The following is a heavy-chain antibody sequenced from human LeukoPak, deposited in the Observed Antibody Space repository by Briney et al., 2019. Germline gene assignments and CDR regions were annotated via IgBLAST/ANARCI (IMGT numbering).Heavy chain of an antibody. D-gene: IGHD3-22*01. CDR1: GFTVSSNY. V-gene: IGHV3-53*01. CDR2: IYSGGST. J-gene: IGHJ3*02. CDR3: ARDYAYYYDSSGYADAFDI. Sequence: PGGSLRLSCAASGFTVSSNYMSWVRQAPGKGLEWVSVIYSGGSTYYADSVKGRFTISRDNSKNTLYLQMNSLRAEDTAVYYCARDYAYYYDSSGYADAFDIWGQGTMVTVSS.